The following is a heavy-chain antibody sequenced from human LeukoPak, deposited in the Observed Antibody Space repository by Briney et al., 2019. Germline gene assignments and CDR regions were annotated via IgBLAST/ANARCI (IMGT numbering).Heavy chain of an antibody. D-gene: IGHD2-15*01. CDR3: ARVCSGGSCYSDYFDY. Sequence: ASVKVSCKASGYTFTSYGISWVRQAPGQGLEWMGWISAYNGNTNYAQKLQGRVTMTTGTSTSTAYMELRSLRSDDTAVYYCARVCSGGSCYSDYFDYWGQGTLVTVSS. V-gene: IGHV1-18*01. CDR2: ISAYNGNT. J-gene: IGHJ4*02. CDR1: GYTFTSYG.